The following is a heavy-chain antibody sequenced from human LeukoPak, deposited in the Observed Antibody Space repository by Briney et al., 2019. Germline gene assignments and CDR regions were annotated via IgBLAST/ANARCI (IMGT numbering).Heavy chain of an antibody. V-gene: IGHV3-30*02. CDR1: GPTLSSYG. CDR2: IRYDGSNK. CDR3: ASHESIAARPTPRY. Sequence: GGSLRLSCAASGPTLSSYGMHWVRQVPGKGLEWVAFIRYDGSNKYYVDSVKGRFTISRDNSKNSLYLQMNSLRAEDTAVYYCASHESIAARPTPRYWGQGTLVTVSS. D-gene: IGHD6-6*01. J-gene: IGHJ4*02.